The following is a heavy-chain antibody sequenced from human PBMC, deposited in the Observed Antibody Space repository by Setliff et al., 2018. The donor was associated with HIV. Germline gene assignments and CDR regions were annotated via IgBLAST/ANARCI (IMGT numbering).Heavy chain of an antibody. V-gene: IGHV1-2*05. D-gene: IGHD3-22*01. Sequence: ASVKVSCKASGYTFTDYYIHWVRQAPGQGLERMGRINPNSGGTNYAQKFQGRVTMTRDTSISTAYMELSSLRSDDTVMYYCARQTRTYYYDSSGYSTAFEIWGQGTMVTVSS. J-gene: IGHJ3*02. CDR3: ARQTRTYYYDSSGYSTAFEI. CDR2: INPNSGGT. CDR1: GYTFTDYY.